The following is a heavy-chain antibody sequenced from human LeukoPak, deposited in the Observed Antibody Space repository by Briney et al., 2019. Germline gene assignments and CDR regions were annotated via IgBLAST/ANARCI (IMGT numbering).Heavy chain of an antibody. CDR3: ARDYRTVDGDAFDI. CDR2: INPNSGGT. CDR1: GYTFTGYY. Sequence: ASVKVSCKASGYTFTGYYIHGVRQAPGQGLEWMGWINPNSGGTNYAQKFQGRVTMTGDTSISTAYMELSRLRSDDTAVYYCARDYRTVDGDAFDIWGQGTMVIVSS. J-gene: IGHJ3*02. V-gene: IGHV1-2*02. D-gene: IGHD2-8*02.